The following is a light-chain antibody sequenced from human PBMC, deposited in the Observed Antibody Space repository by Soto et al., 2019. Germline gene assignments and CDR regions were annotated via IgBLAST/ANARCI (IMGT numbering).Light chain of an antibody. Sequence: EIVMTQSPVTLSVSPGERATLSGRASQNISRSLAWYQQKPGQGPSLLIYGTSTRAGGVPARFSGRGSGTEFPLTINNLQSEDFAVYYCQQYRNWPRTFGQGTKVDI. J-gene: IGKJ1*01. CDR2: GTS. V-gene: IGKV3-15*01. CDR1: QNISRS. CDR3: QQYRNWPRT.